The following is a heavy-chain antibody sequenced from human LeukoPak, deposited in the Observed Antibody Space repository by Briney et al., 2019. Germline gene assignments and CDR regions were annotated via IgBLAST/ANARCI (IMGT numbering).Heavy chain of an antibody. CDR1: GFTFSSYW. J-gene: IGHJ4*02. CDR3: ARDPFDYGGRYVPDY. CDR2: INGDGSST. V-gene: IGHV3-74*01. Sequence: PGGSLRLSCAASGFTFSSYWIHWVRQAPGKGLVWVSRINGDGSSTSYADSVKGRFTISRDNAKNTLYLQVNSLRAEDTAVYYCARDPFDYGGRYVPDYWGQGTLVTVSS. D-gene: IGHD4-23*01.